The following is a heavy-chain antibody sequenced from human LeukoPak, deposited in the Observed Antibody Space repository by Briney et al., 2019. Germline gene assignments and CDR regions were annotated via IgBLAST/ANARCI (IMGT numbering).Heavy chain of an antibody. J-gene: IGHJ6*03. CDR2: ISGSGGST. CDR1: GFTFSSYA. V-gene: IGHV3-23*01. Sequence: GGSLRLSCAASGFTFSSYAMSWVRQAPGKGLEWVSAISGSGGSTYYADSVKGRFTISRDNSKNTLYLQMNSLRAEDTALYYCAKAPGADYYYMDVWGKGTTVTVSS. D-gene: IGHD3-10*01. CDR3: AKAPGADYYYMDV.